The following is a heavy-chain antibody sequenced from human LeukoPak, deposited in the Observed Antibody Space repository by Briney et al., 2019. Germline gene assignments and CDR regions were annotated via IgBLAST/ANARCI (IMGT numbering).Heavy chain of an antibody. CDR1: GGSVSSGSYY. J-gene: IGHJ4*02. Sequence: SETLSLTCTVSGGSVSSGSYYWSWIRQPPEKGLEWIGYIYYSGSTNYNPSLKSRVTISVDTSKNQFSLKLSSVTAADTAVYYCARTTGTTDPYLDYWGQGTLVTVSS. CDR2: IYYSGST. V-gene: IGHV4-61*01. CDR3: ARTTGTTDPYLDY. D-gene: IGHD4-17*01.